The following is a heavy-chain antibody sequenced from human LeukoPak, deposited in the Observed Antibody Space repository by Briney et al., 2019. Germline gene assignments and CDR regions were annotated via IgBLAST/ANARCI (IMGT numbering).Heavy chain of an antibody. J-gene: IGHJ5*02. D-gene: IGHD6-13*01. CDR1: GYTFTSYG. V-gene: IGHV1-18*01. Sequence: GASVKVSCKASGYTFTSYGISWVRQAPGQGLEWMGWISAYNGNTNYAQKLQGRVTMTTDTSTSTAYMELRSLRSDDTAVYYCARAPRSSWYSDWFDPWGQGTLVTVSS. CDR3: ARAPRSSWYSDWFDP. CDR2: ISAYNGNT.